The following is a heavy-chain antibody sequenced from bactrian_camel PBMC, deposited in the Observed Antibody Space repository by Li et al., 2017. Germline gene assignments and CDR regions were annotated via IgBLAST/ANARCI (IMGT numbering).Heavy chain of an antibody. CDR2: IYTADGST. CDR1: GFAFSNYD. Sequence: HVQLVESGGGLVQPGGTLRLSCAASGFAFSNYDMTWVRQAPGKEREGVAAIYTADGSTYYADSVKGRFTISRDNAKNTLHLQMNSLNSEDTALYYCATGIWTMFPWGQGTQVTVS. D-gene: IGHD4*01. J-gene: IGHJ6*01. V-gene: IGHV3S1*01. CDR3: ATGIWTMFP.